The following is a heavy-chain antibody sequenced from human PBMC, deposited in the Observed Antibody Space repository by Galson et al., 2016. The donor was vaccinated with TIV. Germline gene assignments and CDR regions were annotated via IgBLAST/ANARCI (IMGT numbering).Heavy chain of an antibody. Sequence: SLRLSCAASGFTFASYGMHWVRQAPGKGLEWVTLMWYDGSDKYYADSVKGRFTISRDNSKNTLYLQMTSLRAEDTAMYYSGRAFYNNGWFIEYWGQGTLVTVSS. CDR3: GRAFYNNGWFIEY. V-gene: IGHV3-33*01. J-gene: IGHJ4*02. D-gene: IGHD6-19*01. CDR2: MWYDGSDK. CDR1: GFTFASYG.